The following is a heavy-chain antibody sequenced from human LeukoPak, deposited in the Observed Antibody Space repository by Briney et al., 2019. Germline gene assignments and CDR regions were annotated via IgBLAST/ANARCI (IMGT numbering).Heavy chain of an antibody. CDR1: GFSFNIYG. CDR2: IWSDGNRK. CDR3: ARVGVLIDY. V-gene: IGHV3-33*01. Sequence: GGSLRLSCEASGFSFNIYGMHWVRQAPGKGLEWVAVIWSDGNRKYYADSVKGRFTISRDTSKNTLYLQMNSLRAEDTAVYYCARVGVLIDYWGQGTLVTVSS. D-gene: IGHD1-1*01. J-gene: IGHJ4*02.